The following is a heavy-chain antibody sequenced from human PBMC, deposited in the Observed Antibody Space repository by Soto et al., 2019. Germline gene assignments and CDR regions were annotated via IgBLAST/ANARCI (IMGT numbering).Heavy chain of an antibody. V-gene: IGHV1-18*04. CDR3: ARDHHYYDSSGYYFFWFDP. CDR2: ISAYSGNT. Sequence: QVQLVQSGAEVKKPGASVKVSCKASGYTFTSYGITWVRQAPGQGLEWMGWISAYSGNTKYAQKLQGRVTMSTDTSTSTAYMELRSLRSDDTAVYYCARDHHYYDSSGYYFFWFDPWGQGTLVTVSS. J-gene: IGHJ5*02. D-gene: IGHD3-22*01. CDR1: GYTFTSYG.